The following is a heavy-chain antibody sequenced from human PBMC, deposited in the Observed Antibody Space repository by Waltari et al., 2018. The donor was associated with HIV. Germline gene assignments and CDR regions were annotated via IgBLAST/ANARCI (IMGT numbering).Heavy chain of an antibody. CDR3: ARQWLALYFDY. CDR2: IFYSVNT. V-gene: IGHV4-39*07. CDR1: GGAISSRDYY. D-gene: IGHD6-19*01. J-gene: IGHJ4*02. Sequence: QLQVQESGPGLVKPSETLSLTCTVSGGAISSRDYYWGWIRQPPGKGLEWIGIIFYSVNTYANPSLKSRVTIAIDTSKSQFSLNLSSVTAADTAVYYCARQWLALYFDYWGQGTLVTVSS.